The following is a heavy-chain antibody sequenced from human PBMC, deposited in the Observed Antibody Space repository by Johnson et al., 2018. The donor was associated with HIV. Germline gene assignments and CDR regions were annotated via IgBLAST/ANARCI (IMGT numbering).Heavy chain of an antibody. CDR1: GFIFSSYW. CDR2: IKEDGNEK. D-gene: IGHD1-26*01. Sequence: VQLVESGGGLVQPGGSLRLSCAASGFIFSSYWMSWVRQAPGKGLEWVANIKEDGNEKYYVDSVNGRFTISRDNAKNSLYLQMNSLRAEDTAVYYCARDEWGLDAFDIWGQGTMVTVSS. CDR3: ARDEWGLDAFDI. V-gene: IGHV3-7*01. J-gene: IGHJ3*02.